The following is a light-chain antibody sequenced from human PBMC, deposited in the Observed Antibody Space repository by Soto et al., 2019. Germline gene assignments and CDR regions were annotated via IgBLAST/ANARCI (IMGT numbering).Light chain of an antibody. CDR3: CSYTSSNTLV. V-gene: IGLV2-14*03. Sequence: QSVLTQPASVSGSPGQSITISCTGTSSDVGNYNYVSWYQHHPGKAPKLMIYDVSNRPSGVSNRFSGSKSGNTASLTISGHQAEDEADYYCCSYTSSNTLVFGGGTKLTVL. CDR2: DVS. CDR1: SSDVGNYNY. J-gene: IGLJ2*01.